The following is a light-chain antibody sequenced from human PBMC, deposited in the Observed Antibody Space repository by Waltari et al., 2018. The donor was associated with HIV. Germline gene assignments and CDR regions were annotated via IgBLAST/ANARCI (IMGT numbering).Light chain of an antibody. Sequence: DIVMTQSPDSLAVSLGERATINCKSSQSILYSSSNKNYLAWYHQKAGQPPKLLISWASTRESAFPDRFSVSASATDVTLTICSLQAEDVAIYYCQQYYSTPSITFGQGTRLEIK. J-gene: IGKJ5*01. CDR3: QQYYSTPSIT. CDR1: QSILYSSSNKNY. V-gene: IGKV4-1*01. CDR2: WAS.